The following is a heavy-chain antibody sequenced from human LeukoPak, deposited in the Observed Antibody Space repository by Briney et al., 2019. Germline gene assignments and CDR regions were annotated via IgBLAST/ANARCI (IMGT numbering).Heavy chain of an antibody. V-gene: IGHV2-70*01. Sequence: KSGPALVKPTQPLTLTCTFSGFSLSTSGMWGTWIRQPPGKALEWLALNDWDDDKYYSTSLKSRLTISKDSAKNQVVIKMTNMDPVDTATYYCARMSPRFIDFWGQGTLVTVSS. J-gene: IGHJ4*02. D-gene: IGHD3-16*01. CDR3: ARMSPRFIDF. CDR2: NDWDDDK. CDR1: GFSLSTSGMW.